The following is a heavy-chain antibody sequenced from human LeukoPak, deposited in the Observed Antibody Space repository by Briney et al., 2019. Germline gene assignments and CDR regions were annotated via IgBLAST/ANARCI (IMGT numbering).Heavy chain of an antibody. CDR2: IYTSGST. CDR1: GGSISSYY. V-gene: IGHV4-4*07. Sequence: SETLSLTCTVSGGSISSYYWSWIRQPAGKGLEWIGRIYTSGSTNYNPSLKSRVTISVDTSKNQFSLKLSSVTAADTAVYYCARFGPYYGDYTYYFDYWGQGTLVTVSS. CDR3: ARFGPYYGDYTYYFDY. J-gene: IGHJ4*02. D-gene: IGHD4-17*01.